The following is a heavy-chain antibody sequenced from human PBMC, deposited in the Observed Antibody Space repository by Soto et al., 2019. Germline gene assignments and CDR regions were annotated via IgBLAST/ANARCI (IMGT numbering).Heavy chain of an antibody. J-gene: IGHJ4*02. CDR3: ARGGLSMVRGVIIALPHFEY. D-gene: IGHD3-10*01. V-gene: IGHV4-30-4*01. CDR2: IYYSGST. Sequence: PSETMSLTCTVSGGSISSGDYSWSWIRQPPGKGLEWIGYIYYSGSTYYNPSLKSRVTISVDTSKNQFSLKLSSVTAADTAVYYCARGGLSMVRGVIIALPHFEYRGQGTLVTVSS. CDR1: GGSISSGDYS.